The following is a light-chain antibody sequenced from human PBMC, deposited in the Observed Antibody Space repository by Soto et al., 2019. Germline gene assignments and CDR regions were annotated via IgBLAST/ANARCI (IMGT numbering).Light chain of an antibody. V-gene: IGKV3-11*01. CDR1: QSVSGN. J-gene: IGKJ3*01. CDR2: DAS. Sequence: EIGLTQSAGTLSLSPGERAXXXXXXSQSVSGNFVAWSQQKPGQAPRLLIYDASNRATGIPARFSGSGSGTDFTLTISSLEPEDFAIYYCQQRSRWLITFGPGTKVDVK. CDR3: QQRSRWLIT.